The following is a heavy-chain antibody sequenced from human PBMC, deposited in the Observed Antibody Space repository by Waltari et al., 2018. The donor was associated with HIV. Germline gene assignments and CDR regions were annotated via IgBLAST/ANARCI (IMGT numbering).Heavy chain of an antibody. D-gene: IGHD3-3*01. V-gene: IGHV3-21*01. J-gene: IGHJ6*02. CDR2: ISSSSSYI. Sequence: GGGLVKPGGSLRLSCTASGFTFNSYSMAWVRRAPGKGLEWVSSISSSSSYIYYADSLKGRFTISRDDAKNSLYLQMNSLRAEDTAVYYCARDYDFWSGYPPYYGMDVWGQGTTVTVSS. CDR3: ARDYDFWSGYPPYYGMDV. CDR1: GFTFNSYS.